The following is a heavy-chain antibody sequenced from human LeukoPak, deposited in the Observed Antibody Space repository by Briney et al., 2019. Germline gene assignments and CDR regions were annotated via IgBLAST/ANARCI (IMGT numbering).Heavy chain of an antibody. CDR3: ANVRV. Sequence: GGSLRLSCAASGFTFTAYAMNWVRQAPGKGLEWVSSISGGDGTSTYYADSVKGRFSISKDNSKDTVYLQMNSLRVEDTAIYYCANVRVWGQGTLVTVSS. V-gene: IGHV3-23*01. CDR1: GFTFTAYA. J-gene: IGHJ4*02. CDR2: ISGGDGTST.